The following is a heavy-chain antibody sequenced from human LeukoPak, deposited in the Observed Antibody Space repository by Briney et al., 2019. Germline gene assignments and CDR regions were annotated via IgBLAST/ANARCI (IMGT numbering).Heavy chain of an antibody. J-gene: IGHJ4*02. CDR1: GFTFSSYS. D-gene: IGHD5-18*01. CDR2: ISSSSSTI. V-gene: IGHV3-48*01. CDR3: AKEGLRGYSYGMVDY. Sequence: GGSLRLSCAASGFTFSSYSMNWVRQAPGKGLEWVSYISSSSSTIYYADSVKGRFTISRDNSKNTLYLQMNSLRAEDTAVYYCAKEGLRGYSYGMVDYWGQGTLVTVSS.